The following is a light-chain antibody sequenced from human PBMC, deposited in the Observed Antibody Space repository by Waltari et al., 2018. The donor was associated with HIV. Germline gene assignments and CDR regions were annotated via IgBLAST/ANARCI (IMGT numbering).Light chain of an antibody. CDR2: SLN. Sequence: QSVLTQTPSASGTPGQRVIVSCSGSSSNIGSNTVNWYQLLPGAAPRLLIHSLNQRPAGVPDRFSGSKSGASASLAISGLQSEDEADYYGAAWDDNLNGYVFGSGTKVTVL. J-gene: IGLJ1*01. V-gene: IGLV1-44*01. CDR1: SSNIGSNT. CDR3: AAWDDNLNGYV.